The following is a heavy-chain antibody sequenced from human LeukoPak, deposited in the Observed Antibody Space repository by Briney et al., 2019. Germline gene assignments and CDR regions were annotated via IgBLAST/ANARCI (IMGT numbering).Heavy chain of an antibody. J-gene: IGHJ4*02. Sequence: GGSLRLSCAASGFTFSSYAMSWVRQAPGKGLEWVSAISGSGGSTYYADSVKGRFTISRDNSKNTLYLQMNSLRAEDTAVYYCAKGLYSSGWFRGDFDYWGQGTLVTVSS. CDR2: ISGSGGST. V-gene: IGHV3-23*01. CDR1: GFTFSSYA. D-gene: IGHD6-19*01. CDR3: AKGLYSSGWFRGDFDY.